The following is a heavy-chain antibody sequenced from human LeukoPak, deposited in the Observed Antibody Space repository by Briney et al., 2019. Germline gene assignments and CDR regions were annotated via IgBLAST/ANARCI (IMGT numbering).Heavy chain of an antibody. J-gene: IGHJ5*02. CDR3: ARRDCDGIKCRGSNWFDP. Sequence: PSETLSLTCTVSGGSISSSSYYWGWIRQPPGKGLEWVSYISKSSSTIYYADSVKGRFTISRDNAKNSLYLQMNSLRAEDTAVYYCARRDCDGIKCRGSNWFDPWGQGTLVSVSS. D-gene: IGHD2-15*01. V-gene: IGHV3-48*01. CDR1: GGSISSSS. CDR2: ISKSSSTI.